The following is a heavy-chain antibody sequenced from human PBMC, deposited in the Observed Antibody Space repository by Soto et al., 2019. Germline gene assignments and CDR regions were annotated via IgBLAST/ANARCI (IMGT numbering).Heavy chain of an antibody. Sequence: GESLKISCKGSGYTFTSYWIAWVRQMPGKGLEWMGVIYPGDSDIRYSPSFQGQVTISAEKSISTVYLQWSSLKASDTAIYYCERHEQLGTWFDIWGQGTLVTVSS. D-gene: IGHD1-1*01. V-gene: IGHV5-51*01. CDR3: ERHEQLGTWFDI. J-gene: IGHJ5*02. CDR1: GYTFTSYW. CDR2: IYPGDSDI.